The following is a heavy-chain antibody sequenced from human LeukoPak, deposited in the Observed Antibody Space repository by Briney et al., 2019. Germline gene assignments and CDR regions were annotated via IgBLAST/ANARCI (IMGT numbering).Heavy chain of an antibody. V-gene: IGHV1-18*01. D-gene: IGHD3-10*01. J-gene: IGHJ3*02. CDR3: ARDQEFNLYYYGSGSYYNVPKLDAFDI. CDR2: ISAYNGNT. CDR1: GYTFTSYG. Sequence: GASVKVSCKASGYTFTSYGISWVRQAPGQGLEWMGWISAYNGNTDYAQKLQGRVTMTTDTSTSTAYMELRSLRSDDTAVYYCARDQEFNLYYYGSGSYYNVPKLDAFDIWGQGTMVTVSS.